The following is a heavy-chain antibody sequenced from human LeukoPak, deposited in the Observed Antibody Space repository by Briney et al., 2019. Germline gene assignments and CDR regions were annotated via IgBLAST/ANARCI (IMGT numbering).Heavy chain of an antibody. CDR1: GFTSSSYA. V-gene: IGHV3-23*01. CDR2: VSGSGDRM. D-gene: IGHD5-12*01. Sequence: GGSLRLSCAASGFTSSSYALNWVRQAPGKGLEWVATVSGSGDRMYHADSVKGRFTISRDNSKNTIYLQMNSLRAEDTAVYYCARARGGYDFDYWGQGTLVTVSS. J-gene: IGHJ4*02. CDR3: ARARGGYDFDY.